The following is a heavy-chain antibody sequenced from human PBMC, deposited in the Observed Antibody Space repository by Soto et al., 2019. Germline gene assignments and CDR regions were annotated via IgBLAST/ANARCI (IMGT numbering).Heavy chain of an antibody. CDR3: ARRDLDPSGHYYRYNWFDS. Sequence: GESLKISCQGSWYIFTKHWIALGRQKPGKGLGWIGIIDPVDSDDRDSPSFEGQVTISVDKSNNTAFRRWDKLKTSDTATYFCARRDLDPSGHYYRYNWFDSWGQGTQVTVSS. CDR2: IDPVDSDD. D-gene: IGHD3-22*01. CDR1: WYIFTKHW. J-gene: IGHJ5*01. V-gene: IGHV5-51*01.